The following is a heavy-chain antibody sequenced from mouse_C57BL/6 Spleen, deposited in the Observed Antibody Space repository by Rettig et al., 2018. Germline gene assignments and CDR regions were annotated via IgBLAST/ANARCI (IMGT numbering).Heavy chain of an antibody. D-gene: IGHD4-1*01. J-gene: IGHJ2*01. CDR3: ARTGTGRDFDY. Sequence: YNEKFKSKATLTVDKSSSTAYMQLSSLTSEDSAVYYCARTGTGRDFDYWGQGTTLTVSS. V-gene: IGHV1-64*01.